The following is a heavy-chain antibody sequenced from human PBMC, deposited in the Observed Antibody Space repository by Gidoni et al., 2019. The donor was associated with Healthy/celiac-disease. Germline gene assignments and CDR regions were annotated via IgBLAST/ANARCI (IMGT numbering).Heavy chain of an antibody. J-gene: IGHJ4*02. D-gene: IGHD3-10*02. Sequence: QMQLVQSGPEVKKPGTSVKVSCKASGFTFTSSAVQWVRQARGQRLEWIGWIVVGSGNTNYAQKFQERVTITRDMSTSTAYMELSSLRSEDTAVYYCAAADVRRVIITGFDYWGQGTLVTVSS. V-gene: IGHV1-58*01. CDR3: AAADVRRVIITGFDY. CDR2: IVVGSGNT. CDR1: GFTFTSSA.